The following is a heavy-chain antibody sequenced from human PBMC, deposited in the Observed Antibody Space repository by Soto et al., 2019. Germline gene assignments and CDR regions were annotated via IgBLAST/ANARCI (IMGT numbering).Heavy chain of an antibody. J-gene: IGHJ4*02. Sequence: GGSLRLSCAASGFIFTRYSMNWVRQAPGKGLGWVSSISSTTNYIYYGDSMKGRFTISRDNAKNSLYLEMNSLRAEDTAVYYCARESEDLTSNFDYWGQGTLVTVSS. CDR1: GFIFTRYS. CDR2: ISSTTNYI. CDR3: ARESEDLTSNFDY. V-gene: IGHV3-21*06.